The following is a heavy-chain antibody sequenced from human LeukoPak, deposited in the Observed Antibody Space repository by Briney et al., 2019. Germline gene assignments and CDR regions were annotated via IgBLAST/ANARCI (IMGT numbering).Heavy chain of an antibody. CDR1: GYTFTSYG. D-gene: IGHD5-18*01. Sequence: ASVKVSCKASGYTFTSYGISWVRQAPGQGLEWVGWISAYNGNTNYAQKLQGRVTMTTDTSTRRAYMELRSLRSDDTAVYYCARDGEYIDGGIQKDYWGQGTLVTVSS. CDR3: ARDGEYIDGGIQKDY. V-gene: IGHV1-18*01. CDR2: ISAYNGNT. J-gene: IGHJ4*02.